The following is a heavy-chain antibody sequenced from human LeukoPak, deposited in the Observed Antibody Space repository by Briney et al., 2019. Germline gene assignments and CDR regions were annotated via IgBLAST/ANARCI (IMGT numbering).Heavy chain of an antibody. CDR3: ARVHRWYYFDY. V-gene: IGHV4-59*01. Sequence: PSETLSLTCTVSGGSISSYYWSWIRQPPGKGLEWIGYIYYSGSTNYNPSLKSRVTISVDTSKNQFSLKLSSVTAADTAVYYCARVHRWYYFDYWGQEPWSPSPQ. J-gene: IGHJ4*01. D-gene: IGHD2-15*01. CDR2: IYYSGST. CDR1: GGSISSYY.